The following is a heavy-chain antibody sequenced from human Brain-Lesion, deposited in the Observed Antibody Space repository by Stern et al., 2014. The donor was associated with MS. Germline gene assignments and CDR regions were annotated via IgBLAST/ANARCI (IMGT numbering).Heavy chain of an antibody. CDR3: ARRGDSSSSGFDY. J-gene: IGHJ4*02. CDR2: IWPGDPDT. V-gene: IGHV5-51*01. D-gene: IGHD6-6*01. CDR1: AYRFTSNW. Sequence: EVQLVQSGAEGKTPGESLKISCKGSAYRFTSNWNGWVRQMPGKGLEWLGIIWPGDPDTRYSPSFQGQVTISADKSISTAYLQWSSLQASDTAMYYCARRGDSSSSGFDYWGQGTLVIVSS.